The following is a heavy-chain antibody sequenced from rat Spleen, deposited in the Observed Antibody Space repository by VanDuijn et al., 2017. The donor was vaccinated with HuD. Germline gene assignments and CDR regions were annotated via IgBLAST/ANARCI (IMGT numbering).Heavy chain of an antibody. CDR1: GYTFTSYY. J-gene: IGHJ2*01. D-gene: IGHD1-12*01. V-gene: IGHV1-43*01. CDR2: INTGSGGT. CDR3: ARSGHVMDA. Sequence: QVQLQQSGAELAKPGSSVKISCKASGYTFTSYYISWLKQTTGQGLEYIGYINTGSGGTTYNEKFKGKATLTVDESSSTAFMQLSSLTPDDSAVYYCARSGHVMDAWGQGVMVTVSS.